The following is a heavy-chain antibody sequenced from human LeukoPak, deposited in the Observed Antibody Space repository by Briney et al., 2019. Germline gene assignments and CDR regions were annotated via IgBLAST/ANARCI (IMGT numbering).Heavy chain of an antibody. CDR2: ISYGGSNK. CDR3: AKVQYYDFWSGYWDGEHKYYFDY. Sequence: GGSLRLSCAASGFTFSSYGMHWVRQAPGKGLEWVAVISYGGSNKYYADSVKGRFTISRDNSKNTLYLQMNSLRAEDTAVYYCAKVQYYDFWSGYWDGEHKYYFDYWGQGTLVTVSS. CDR1: GFTFSSYG. J-gene: IGHJ4*02. D-gene: IGHD3-3*01. V-gene: IGHV3-30*18.